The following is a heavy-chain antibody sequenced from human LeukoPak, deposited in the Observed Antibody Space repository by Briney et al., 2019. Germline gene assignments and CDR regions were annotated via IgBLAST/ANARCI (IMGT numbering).Heavy chain of an antibody. Sequence: SETLSLTCAVSGGSISSGSYYWSWIRQPAGKGLEWIGRIYTSGSTNYNPSLKSRVTISVDTSKNQFSLKLSSVTAADTAVYYCARAGGSSGYYWGQGTLVTVSS. CDR1: GGSISSGSYY. V-gene: IGHV4-61*02. CDR2: IYTSGST. CDR3: ARAGGSSGYY. J-gene: IGHJ4*02. D-gene: IGHD3-22*01.